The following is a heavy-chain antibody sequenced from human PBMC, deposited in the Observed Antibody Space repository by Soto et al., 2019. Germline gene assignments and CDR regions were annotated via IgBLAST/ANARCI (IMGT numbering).Heavy chain of an antibody. D-gene: IGHD3-10*01. V-gene: IGHV6-1*01. Sequence: SQTLSLTCAISGDSASSISAAWNWIRQPPSRGLEWLGRTYYKTKWNNDYALSVKSRITINPDTSKNQFSLQLYSVTPEDTAVYYCTGITWFRGMDVWGQGTAVTVSS. CDR2: TYYKTKWNN. CDR3: TGITWFRGMDV. CDR1: GDSASSISAA. J-gene: IGHJ6*02.